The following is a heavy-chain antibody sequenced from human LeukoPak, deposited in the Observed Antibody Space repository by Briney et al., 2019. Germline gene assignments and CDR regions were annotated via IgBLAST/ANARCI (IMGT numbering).Heavy chain of an antibody. J-gene: IGHJ6*03. V-gene: IGHV3-23*01. D-gene: IGHD6-19*01. CDR2: ISGSGGST. Sequence: GGTLRLSCAASGFTFSSYGMSWVRQAPGKGLEGVSAISGSGGSTYYADSVKGRFTISRDNAKNSLYLQMNRLRAQDTAVYYCARDPGGQWLVSYYYYYMDVWGKGTTVTVSS. CDR1: GFTFSSYG. CDR3: ARDPGGQWLVSYYYYYMDV.